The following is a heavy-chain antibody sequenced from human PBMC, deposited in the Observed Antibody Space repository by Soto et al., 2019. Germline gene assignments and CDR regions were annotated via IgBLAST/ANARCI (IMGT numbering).Heavy chain of an antibody. CDR3: ARGAYLGGMDV. CDR2: IIPIFGTA. Sequence: KVSCKASGGTFSSCAISWVRQAPGQGLEWMGGIIPIFGTAKYSQKFQGRVTITRDTSASTAYMELSSLRSEDTAVYYCARGAYLGGMDVWGQGTTVNVSS. V-gene: IGHV1-69*05. J-gene: IGHJ6*02. CDR1: GGTFSSCA. D-gene: IGHD3-16*01.